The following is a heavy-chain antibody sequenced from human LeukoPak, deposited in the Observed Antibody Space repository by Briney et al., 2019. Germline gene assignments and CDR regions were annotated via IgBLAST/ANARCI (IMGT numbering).Heavy chain of an antibody. CDR2: ISRDGGST. V-gene: IGHV3-64*01. CDR3: AKRGHYSINWYHYFDY. Sequence: PGGSLRLSCAVSGFTFSTYAMHWVRQAPGEGLEYVSGISRDGGSTYYANSVKGRFTISRDNSKNTLYLQMGSLRGEDMAVYYCAKRGHYSINWYHYFDYWGQGTLVTVSS. D-gene: IGHD6-13*01. J-gene: IGHJ4*02. CDR1: GFTFSTYA.